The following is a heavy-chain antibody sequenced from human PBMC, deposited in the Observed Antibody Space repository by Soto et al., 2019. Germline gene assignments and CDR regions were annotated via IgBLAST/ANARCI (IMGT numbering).Heavy chain of an antibody. J-gene: IGHJ5*02. V-gene: IGHV4-4*07. CDR2: IYSSGNT. CDR1: GGTIIGYY. Sequence: PAETLSLTCSVSGGTIIGYYWTWIRHPSGKGLEWIGRIYSSGNTKYNPSLQSRVTMSLDTSNNQFSLRLTSVTAADTAVYYCARGQRFSDWFDPWGQGTLVTVSS. D-gene: IGHD3-3*01. CDR3: ARGQRFSDWFDP.